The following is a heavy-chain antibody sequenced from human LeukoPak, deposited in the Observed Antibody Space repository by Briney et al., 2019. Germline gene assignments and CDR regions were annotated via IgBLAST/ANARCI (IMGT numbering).Heavy chain of an antibody. Sequence: PWGSLRLSCAGSGFSFSSHTMNWVRQAPGKGLQWVSAISGSGGSAYYADSVKGRFTISRDNSKNTLYLQMNSLRAEDTAVYYCAKQCGGSDWFDAFDIWGQGTMVTVSS. D-gene: IGHD6-19*01. J-gene: IGHJ3*02. V-gene: IGHV3-23*01. CDR2: ISGSGGSA. CDR3: AKQCGGSDWFDAFDI. CDR1: GFSFSSHT.